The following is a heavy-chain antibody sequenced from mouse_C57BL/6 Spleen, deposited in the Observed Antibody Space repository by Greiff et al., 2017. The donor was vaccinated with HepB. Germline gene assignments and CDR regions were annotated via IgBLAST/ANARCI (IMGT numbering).Heavy chain of an antibody. Sequence: EVHLVESGEGLVKPGGSLKLSCAASGFTFSSYAMSWVRQTPEKRLEWVAYISSGGDYIYYADTVKGRFTISRDNARNTLYLQMSSLKSEDTAMYYCTREEGYGKEDAMDYWGQGTSVTVSS. D-gene: IGHD2-1*01. J-gene: IGHJ4*01. V-gene: IGHV5-9-1*02. CDR1: GFTFSSYA. CDR2: ISSGGDYI. CDR3: TREEGYGKEDAMDY.